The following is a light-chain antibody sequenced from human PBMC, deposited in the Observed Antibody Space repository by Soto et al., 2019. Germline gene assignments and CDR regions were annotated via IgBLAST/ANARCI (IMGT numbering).Light chain of an antibody. Sequence: QSVLTQPASASGSPGQSITISCTGTSSDVGGYNYVSWYQHHPGKAPKLMIYDVRIRPSGVSNRFAGSKSGNTASLTISGLQAEDEADYNCSSYATSSGVVFAGGTKLTVL. CDR2: DVR. CDR1: SSDVGGYNY. J-gene: IGLJ2*01. CDR3: SSYATSSGVV. V-gene: IGLV2-14*03.